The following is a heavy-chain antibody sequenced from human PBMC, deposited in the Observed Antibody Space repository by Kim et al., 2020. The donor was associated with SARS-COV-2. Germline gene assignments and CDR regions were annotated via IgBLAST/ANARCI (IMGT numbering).Heavy chain of an antibody. D-gene: IGHD3-10*01. V-gene: IGHV4-31*03. J-gene: IGHJ3*02. CDR2: IYYSGST. Sequence: SETLSLTCTVSGGSISSGGYYWSWIRQHPGKGLEWIGYIYYSGSTYYNPSLKSRVTISVDTSKNQFSLKLSSVTAADTAVYYCARGVITLKAFDIWGQGTMLTVSS. CDR3: ARGVITLKAFDI. CDR1: GGSISSGGYY.